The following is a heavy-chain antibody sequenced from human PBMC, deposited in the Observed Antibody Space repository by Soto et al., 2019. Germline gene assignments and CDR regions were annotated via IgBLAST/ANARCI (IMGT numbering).Heavy chain of an antibody. CDR3: SIGYDSSGYYDY. CDR2: IKSKTDGGTT. CDR1: GFTFSNAW. Sequence: GGSLRLSCAASGFTFSNAWMNWVRQAPGKGLEWVGRIKSKTDGGTTDYAAPVKGRFTISRDDSKNTLYLQMNSLKTEDTAVYYCSIGYDSSGYYDYWGQGTQVTGSS. D-gene: IGHD3-22*01. V-gene: IGHV3-15*07. J-gene: IGHJ4*02.